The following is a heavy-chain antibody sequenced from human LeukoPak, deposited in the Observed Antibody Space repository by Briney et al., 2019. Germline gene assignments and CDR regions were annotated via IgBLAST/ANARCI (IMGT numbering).Heavy chain of an antibody. CDR2: IGTAGDT. J-gene: IGHJ2*01. Sequence: GGSLRLSCAASGFTVSSNYMSWVRQAPGKGLEWVSVIGTAGDTYYPGSVKGRFTISRENAKNSLYLQMNSLRAGDTAVYYCARVRYGSGSYYSADYWYFDLWGRGTLVTVSS. CDR3: ARVRYGSGSYYSADYWYFDL. V-gene: IGHV3-13*01. CDR1: GFTVSSNY. D-gene: IGHD3-10*01.